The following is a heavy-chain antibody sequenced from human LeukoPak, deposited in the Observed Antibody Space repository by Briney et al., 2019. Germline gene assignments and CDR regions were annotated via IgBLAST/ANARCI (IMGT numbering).Heavy chain of an antibody. CDR3: ARVSYYDSGNYYFYYNGMDV. Sequence: SETLSLTCAVYGGSFSGYYWSWIRQPPGKGLEWIGEINHSGSTNYNPSLKSRVTISVDTSKNQFSLRLRSVTAADTAVYYCARVSYYDSGNYYFYYNGMDVWGQGTTVTVFS. CDR1: GGSFSGYY. D-gene: IGHD3-10*01. J-gene: IGHJ6*02. V-gene: IGHV4-34*01. CDR2: INHSGST.